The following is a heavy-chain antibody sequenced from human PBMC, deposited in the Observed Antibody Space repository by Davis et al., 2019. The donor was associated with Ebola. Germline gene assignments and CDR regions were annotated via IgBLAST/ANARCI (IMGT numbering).Heavy chain of an antibody. Sequence: MPSETLSLTCAVYGGSFSGYNWSWIRQPPGKGLEWIGEINHSGNTNYNPPLKSRVTISVDTSKNQFSLKLSSVTAADTAVYYCARDMGYYYGSGSGLDVWGQGATVTVSS. D-gene: IGHD3-10*01. J-gene: IGHJ6*02. CDR1: GGSFSGYN. CDR2: INHSGNT. CDR3: ARDMGYYYGSGSGLDV. V-gene: IGHV4-34*01.